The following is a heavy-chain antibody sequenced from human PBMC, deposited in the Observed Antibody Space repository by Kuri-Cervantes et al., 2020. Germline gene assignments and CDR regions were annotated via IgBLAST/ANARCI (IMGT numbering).Heavy chain of an antibody. J-gene: IGHJ6*02. V-gene: IGHV5-51*01. D-gene: IGHD4-23*01. Sequence: GGSLRLSCKGSGYYFSTYWIGWVRQLPGKGLEWMGIMYPGDSDTRYSPSFQGQVTISADKSISTAILQWTSLKASDTAIYFCARLGGYGGQFHYSDAMDVWGQGTTVTVSS. CDR2: MYPGDSDT. CDR1: GYYFSTYW. CDR3: ARLGGYGGQFHYSDAMDV.